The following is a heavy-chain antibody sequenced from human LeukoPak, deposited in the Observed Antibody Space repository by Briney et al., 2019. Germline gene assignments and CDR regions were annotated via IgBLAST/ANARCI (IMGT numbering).Heavy chain of an antibody. CDR3: ARDLRMATIIDHTQQ. J-gene: IGHJ1*01. D-gene: IGHD5-24*01. CDR2: INPNSGDT. V-gene: IGHV1-2*02. CDR1: GYTFTGFY. Sequence: ASVKVSCKASGYTFTGFYIHWVRQAPGQGLEWMGWINPNSGDTKYAQKFQGRVTVTRDTSISTVYMELTRLRSDDTAVYYCARDLRMATIIDHTQQWGQGTLVTVSS.